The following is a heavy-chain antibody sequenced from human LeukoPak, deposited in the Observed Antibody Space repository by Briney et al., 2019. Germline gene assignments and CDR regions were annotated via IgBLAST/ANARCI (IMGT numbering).Heavy chain of an antibody. CDR3: VQDCAATIVVHRYFDS. J-gene: IGHJ4*02. CDR2: ISSDGDST. D-gene: IGHD5-24*01. CDR1: GFIFSSHG. Sequence: GGSLRLSCAASGFIFSSHGMHWVRRAPGKGLEYVSGISSDGDSTYYADSVKGRFIISRENSKNTLYLQMNSVRPEDTAVYHCVQDCAATIVVHRYFDSWGPGTLVTVSS. V-gene: IGHV3-64D*09.